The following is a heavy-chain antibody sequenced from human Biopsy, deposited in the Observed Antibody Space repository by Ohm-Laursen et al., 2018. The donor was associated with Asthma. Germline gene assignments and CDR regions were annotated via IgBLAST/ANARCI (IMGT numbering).Heavy chain of an antibody. CDR1: GFAVSRDH. V-gene: IGHV3-53*01. J-gene: IGHJ4*02. CDR2: IYSGGTS. CDR3: ARGDSSNWSHYYFDY. D-gene: IGHD3-22*01. Sequence: LRLSCAASGFAVSRDHMFWVRQAQGKGLEWVSVIYSGGTSHTADSVRGRFTISRDYSKNTLYLQMHSLRAEDTAVYYCARGDSSNWSHYYFDYWGQGTLVTVSS.